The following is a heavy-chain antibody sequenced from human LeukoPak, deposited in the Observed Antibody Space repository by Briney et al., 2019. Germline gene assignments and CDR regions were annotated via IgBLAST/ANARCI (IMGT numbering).Heavy chain of an antibody. V-gene: IGHV1-69*02. CDR1: GGTFSGHT. J-gene: IGHJ4*02. CDR3: ARRGQLTTGAYFDS. Sequence: SVRVSCKASGGTFSGHTFSWVRDAPGQGLEWMGRIIPILDIANYAQKFQGRVTITADKSTSTAYMDLSSLTSEDTAVYYCARRGQLTTGAYFDSWGQGTLVTIAS. D-gene: IGHD6-6*01. CDR2: IIPILDIA.